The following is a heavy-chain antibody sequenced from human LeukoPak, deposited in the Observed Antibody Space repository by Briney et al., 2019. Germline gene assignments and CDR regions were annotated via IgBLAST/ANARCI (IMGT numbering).Heavy chain of an antibody. V-gene: IGHV3-30*04. CDR2: ISYDGSNK. CDR3: AKEGDAWIQLWPPWTKAYYGMDV. J-gene: IGHJ6*02. Sequence: PGGSLRLSCAASGFTFSSYAMHWVRQAPGKGLEWVAVISYDGSNKYYADSVKGRFTISRDNSKNTLYLQMNSLRAEDTAVYYCAKEGDAWIQLWPPWTKAYYGMDVWGQGTTVTVSS. CDR1: GFTFSSYA. D-gene: IGHD5-18*01.